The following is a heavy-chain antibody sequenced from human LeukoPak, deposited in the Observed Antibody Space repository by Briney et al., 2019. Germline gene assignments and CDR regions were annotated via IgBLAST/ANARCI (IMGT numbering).Heavy chain of an antibody. J-gene: IGHJ5*02. Sequence: SETLSLTCAVYGGSFSGYYWSWIRQPPGRGLEWIGEINHSGSTNYNPSLKSRVTISVDTSKNQFSLKLSSVTAADTAVYYCARQVVRGNNWFDPWGQGTLVTVSS. CDR1: GGSFSGYY. CDR3: ARQVVRGNNWFDP. V-gene: IGHV4-34*01. CDR2: INHSGST. D-gene: IGHD3-10*01.